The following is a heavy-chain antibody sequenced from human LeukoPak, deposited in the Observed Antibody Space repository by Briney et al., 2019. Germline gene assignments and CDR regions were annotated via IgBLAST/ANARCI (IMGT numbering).Heavy chain of an antibody. CDR1: GFPFSTYV. Sequence: GGALRLSCSASGFPFSTYVMPWVRQAPGRGVEWVALISNDGTEKYYADSVKGRFTVSRDNSKNTMYLQMNRLRTEDTAVYYCARDPFHLLILFDHWGQGTLVTVSS. D-gene: IGHD3-10*01. CDR3: ARDPFHLLILFDH. V-gene: IGHV3-30*04. CDR2: ISNDGTEK. J-gene: IGHJ4*02.